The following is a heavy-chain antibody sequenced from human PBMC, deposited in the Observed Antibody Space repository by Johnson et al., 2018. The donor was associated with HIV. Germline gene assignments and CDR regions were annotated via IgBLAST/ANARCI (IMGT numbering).Heavy chain of an antibody. CDR1: GFIFSGYW. CDR2: IKYDGSGK. CDR3: VRDRGTVVIWSDAFDV. V-gene: IGHV3-7*01. D-gene: IGHD3-22*01. Sequence: VQLVESGGGLVQPGGSLRLSCAASGFIFSGYWMNWVRQAPGKGLEWVAGIKYDGSGKFCVDSVKGRFTISRDNAKDSLFLQMNSLRAEDTTVYSCVRDRGTVVIWSDAFDVWGQGTVVTVSS. J-gene: IGHJ3*01.